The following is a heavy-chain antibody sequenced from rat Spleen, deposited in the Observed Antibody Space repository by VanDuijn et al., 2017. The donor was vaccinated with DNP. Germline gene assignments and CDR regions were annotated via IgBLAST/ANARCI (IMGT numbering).Heavy chain of an antibody. CDR2: ITNSGGGT. CDR3: ARGGDGYDY. J-gene: IGHJ2*01. D-gene: IGHD1-12*03. Sequence: EVLLVESDGGLVQPGRSLKLSCAVSGFTFSNYYMAWVRQAPTKGLEWVASITNSGGGTYYRNSVKGRFTISRDNAENTVYLQMNSLRSEDTATYYCARGGDGYDYWGQGVMVTVSS. CDR1: GFTFSNYY. V-gene: IGHV5-25*01.